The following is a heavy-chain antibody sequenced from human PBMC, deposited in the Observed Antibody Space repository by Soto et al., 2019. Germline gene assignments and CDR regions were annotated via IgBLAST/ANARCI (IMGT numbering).Heavy chain of an antibody. CDR3: EHSGLFYSEYEWFGP. J-gene: IGHJ5*02. V-gene: IGHV2-5*01. Sequence: SGPTLVNPPQALTLTCMFSGFSLTNTGVGVGCIRQSPGKALEWLALVSWRDDVRYNPALKSRLTITKDTSKDQVALTLTNVDPVQTATYHSEHSGLFYSEYEWFGPWGQRSLVTGSS. D-gene: IGHD2-21*01. CDR1: GFSLTNTGVG. CDR2: VSWRDDV.